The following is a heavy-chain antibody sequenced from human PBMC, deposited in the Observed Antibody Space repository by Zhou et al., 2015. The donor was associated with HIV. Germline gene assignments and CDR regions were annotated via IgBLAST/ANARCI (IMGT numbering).Heavy chain of an antibody. CDR2: IIPIFGTA. D-gene: IGHD5-12*01. CDR3: ARVQGGSPDYYYGMDV. CDR1: GGTFSSYA. V-gene: IGHV1-69*01. J-gene: IGHJ6*02. Sequence: QVHLVQSGAELRKPGSSVKVSCKASGGTFSSYAISWVRQAPGQGLEWMGGIIPIFGTANYAQKFQGRVTITADESTSTAYMELSSLRSEDTAVYYCARVQGGSPDYYYGMDVWGQGTTVTVSS.